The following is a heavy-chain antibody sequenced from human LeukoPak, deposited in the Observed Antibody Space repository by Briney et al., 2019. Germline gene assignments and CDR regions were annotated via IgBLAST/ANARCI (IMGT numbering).Heavy chain of an antibody. CDR3: ARLSSVSHAFDI. J-gene: IGHJ3*02. V-gene: IGHV4-59*01. Sequence: SETLSLTCTVSGGSISSYYWSWIRQPPGKGLEWIGYIYYSGSTNYNPSLKSRVTISVDTSKNQFSLKLSSVTAADTAVYYCARLSSVSHAFDIWGQGTMVTVSS. D-gene: IGHD3-22*01. CDR1: GGSISSYY. CDR2: IYYSGST.